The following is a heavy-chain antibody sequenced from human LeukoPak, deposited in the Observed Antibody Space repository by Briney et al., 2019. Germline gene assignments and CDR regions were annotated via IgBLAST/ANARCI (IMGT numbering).Heavy chain of an antibody. V-gene: IGHV4-39*01. CDR3: ARRSTPADYDFWSGELMDV. Sequence: SETLSLTCTVSGGSISSSSYYWGWIRQPPGKGLEWIGSIYYSGSTYYNPSLKSRVPISVDTSKNQFSLKLSSVTAADTAVYYCARRSTPADYDFWSGELMDVWGQGTTVTVSS. CDR2: IYYSGST. CDR1: GGSISSSSYY. J-gene: IGHJ6*02. D-gene: IGHD3-3*01.